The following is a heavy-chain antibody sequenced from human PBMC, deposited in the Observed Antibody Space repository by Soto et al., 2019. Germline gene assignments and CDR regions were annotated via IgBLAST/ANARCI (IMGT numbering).Heavy chain of an antibody. V-gene: IGHV3-66*01. Sequence: VGFHRDPWGAVWVNGGGHYMSRVRQAPRKGLEWVSVIYSGGSTYYADSVKGRFTISRDNSKNTLYLQMNSLRAEDTAVYYCARARAAYKIQLWFYFDYWGQGTLVTVSS. CDR2: IYSGGST. D-gene: IGHD5-18*01. CDR1: WVNGGGHY. J-gene: IGHJ4*02. CDR3: ARARAAYKIQLWFYFDY.